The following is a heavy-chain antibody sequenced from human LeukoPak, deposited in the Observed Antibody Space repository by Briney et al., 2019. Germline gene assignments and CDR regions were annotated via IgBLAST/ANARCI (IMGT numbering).Heavy chain of an antibody. CDR1: GFTFSSYA. V-gene: IGHV3-23*01. Sequence: GGSLRLSCAASGFTFSSYAMSWVRQAPGKGLEWVSAISGSGGSTYYADSVKGRFTISRDNSKNTLYLQMNSLRAEDTAVYYCARVTSPFYDSSGYYYDYWGQGTLVTVSS. CDR3: ARVTSPFYDSSGYYYDY. D-gene: IGHD3-22*01. CDR2: ISGSGGST. J-gene: IGHJ4*02.